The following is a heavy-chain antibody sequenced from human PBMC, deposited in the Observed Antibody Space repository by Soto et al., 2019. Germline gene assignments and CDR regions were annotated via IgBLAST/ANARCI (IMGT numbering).Heavy chain of an antibody. D-gene: IGHD6-13*01. CDR2: ISYDGSNK. V-gene: IGHV3-30*18. J-gene: IGHJ6*02. CDR3: AKVVGYSSRWSLGSVDYYGMDV. CDR1: GFTFGSYG. Sequence: GESLRLSFAAYGFTFGSYGMHWVRQAPGKGLEWVAVISYDGSNKYYADSVKGRFTISRDNSKNTLYLQMNSLRAEDTAVYYCAKVVGYSSRWSLGSVDYYGMDVWGQGTTVTVSS.